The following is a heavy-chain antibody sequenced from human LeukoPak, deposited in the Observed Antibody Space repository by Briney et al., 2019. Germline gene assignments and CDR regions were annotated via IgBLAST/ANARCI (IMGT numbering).Heavy chain of an antibody. D-gene: IGHD3-3*01. V-gene: IGHV3-30*18. CDR3: AKDGITIFGVVIPHYYYMDV. J-gene: IGHJ6*03. Sequence: GGSLRLSCAASGFTFSSYGMHWVRQAPGKGLEWVAVISYDGSNKYYADSVKGRFTISRDNSKNTLYLQMNSLRAEDTAVYYCAKDGITIFGVVIPHYYYMDVWGKGTTVTVSS. CDR2: ISYDGSNK. CDR1: GFTFSSYG.